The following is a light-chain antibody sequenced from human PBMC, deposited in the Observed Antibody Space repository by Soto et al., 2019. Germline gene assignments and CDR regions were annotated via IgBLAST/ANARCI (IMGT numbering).Light chain of an antibody. CDR1: QSISTN. Sequence: EILMTQSPATLSLSPGERATLSCRASQSISTNLAWYRQTPGQTPRLLIYDASIRATGIPARFAGSGSGTQFTLTISSLQSEDFAVYYCQQYSTWWTFGQGTRVEVK. V-gene: IGKV3-15*01. J-gene: IGKJ1*01. CDR2: DAS. CDR3: QQYSTWWT.